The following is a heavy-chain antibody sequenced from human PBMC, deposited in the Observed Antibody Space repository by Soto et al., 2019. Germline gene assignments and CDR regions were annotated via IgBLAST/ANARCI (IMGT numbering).Heavy chain of an antibody. CDR3: ERDPSSSSLQAHAFDS. D-gene: IGHD6-6*01. Sequence: QVQLVQSGAAVKKPGSSVKVSCKASGYTFTSYGISCVRQAPGQRLEWMGWISAYNGNTNYAQTLQGRVSMTTDTSMSTAYIELRSLISDETAVYYCERDPSSSSLQAHAFDSWGQGTMVTVSS. CDR2: ISAYNGNT. CDR1: GYTFTSYG. J-gene: IGHJ3*02. V-gene: IGHV1-18*04.